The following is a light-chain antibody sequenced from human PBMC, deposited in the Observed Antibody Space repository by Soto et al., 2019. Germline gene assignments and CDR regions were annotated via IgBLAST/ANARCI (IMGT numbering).Light chain of an antibody. Sequence: DIVMTQSPDSLAVSLGERATINCKSSQSVLYSSNNKNHLGWYQQKPGQPPKLLIYWASTRESGVPDRFSVSGSGTDFTLPISSLQAEDVAVYYCQQYYTTPYTFGQGTKLEIK. CDR3: QQYYTTPYT. CDR1: QSVLYSSNNKNH. CDR2: WAS. J-gene: IGKJ2*01. V-gene: IGKV4-1*01.